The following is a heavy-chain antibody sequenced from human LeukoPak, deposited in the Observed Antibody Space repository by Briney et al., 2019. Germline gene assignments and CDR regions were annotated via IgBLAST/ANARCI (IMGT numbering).Heavy chain of an antibody. D-gene: IGHD6-6*01. V-gene: IGHV4-38-2*01. Sequence: SETLSLTCAVSGYSINSGYYWGWIRQPPGKGLEWIGSIYHSGSTYYNPSLKSRVTISVDTSKNQFSLKLSSVTAADTAVYYCAGWHGSSRYFDYWGQGTLVTVSS. CDR3: AGWHGSSRYFDY. CDR1: GYSINSGYY. J-gene: IGHJ4*02. CDR2: IYHSGST.